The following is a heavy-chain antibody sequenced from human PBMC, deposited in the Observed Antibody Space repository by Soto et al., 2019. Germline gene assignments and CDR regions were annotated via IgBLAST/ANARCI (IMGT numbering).Heavy chain of an antibody. J-gene: IGHJ6*02. D-gene: IGHD3-22*01. V-gene: IGHV4-4*02. CDR2: IYHDGST. Sequence: QVQLQESGPGLVRLSGTLSLTCAVSGASISSSNWWRWVRHPPGKGLEGIGDIYHDGSTNRNPSRQRRATISVEKSRTQFSLRLTSVTALATAVYYCARHYYYTNHYYYAMDDWGQGTTVTVSS. CDR3: ARHYYYTNHYYYAMDD. CDR1: GASISSSNW.